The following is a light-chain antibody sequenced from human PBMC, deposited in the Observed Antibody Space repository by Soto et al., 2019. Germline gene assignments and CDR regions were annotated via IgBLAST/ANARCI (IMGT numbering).Light chain of an antibody. Sequence: DIQMTQSPSSLSASVGDRVTITCRASQSISSYLNWYQQKPGKAPKLLIYAASSLQSGVTSRFSGSSSATDFSLTISSLQPEDFASYYWQQSYRTPRTFGQGTKLEIK. CDR3: QQSYRTPRT. J-gene: IGKJ2*01. CDR2: AAS. CDR1: QSISSY. V-gene: IGKV1-39*01.